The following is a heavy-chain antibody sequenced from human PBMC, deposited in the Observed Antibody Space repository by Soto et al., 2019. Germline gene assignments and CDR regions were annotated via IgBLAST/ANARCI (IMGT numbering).Heavy chain of an antibody. V-gene: IGHV1-3*01. D-gene: IGHD5-12*01. Sequence: ASVKVSCKASGYTFSYHSMHWVRQAPGHSLEWMGWINAADGATHYSETFQGRVTITMDTSASTAYLQLSSLTSDDTAVYYCARDDWLRLERFDYWGRG. CDR1: GYTFSYHS. CDR2: INAADGAT. CDR3: ARDDWLRLERFDY. J-gene: IGHJ4*02.